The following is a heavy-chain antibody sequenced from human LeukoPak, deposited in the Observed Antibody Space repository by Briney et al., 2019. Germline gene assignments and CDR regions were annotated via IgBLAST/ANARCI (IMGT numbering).Heavy chain of an antibody. J-gene: IGHJ4*02. CDR3: AKIMAQYCSGGSCNEIDY. V-gene: IGHV3-23*01. CDR2: ISHSGYST. Sequence: GGSLRLSCEASEFTFSSYSMNWVRQAPGKGLEWVSTISHSGYSTYYADSVKGRFTISRDSSKNTLYLQMNSLRADDTAVYYCAKIMAQYCSGGSCNEIDYWGQGTLVTVSS. CDR1: EFTFSSYS. D-gene: IGHD2-15*01.